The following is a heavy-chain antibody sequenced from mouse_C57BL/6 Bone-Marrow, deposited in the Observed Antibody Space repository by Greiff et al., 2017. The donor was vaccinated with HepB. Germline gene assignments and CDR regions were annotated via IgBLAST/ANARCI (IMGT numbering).Heavy chain of an antibody. D-gene: IGHD3-2*02. J-gene: IGHJ4*01. Sequence: EVKVVDSGGGLVQSGRSLRLSCAPSGFTFSDFYMEWVRQAPGKGLEWIAASRNKANDYTTEYSASVKGRFIVSRDTSQIILYLKMNALRAEDTAIYYCARDADSSGLYAMNYWGQGTSVTVSS. CDR2: SRNKANDYTT. V-gene: IGHV7-1*01. CDR1: GFTFSDFY. CDR3: ARDADSSGLYAMNY.